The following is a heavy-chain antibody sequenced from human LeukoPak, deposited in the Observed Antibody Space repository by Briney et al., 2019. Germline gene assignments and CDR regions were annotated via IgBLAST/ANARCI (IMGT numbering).Heavy chain of an antibody. CDR3: AGADSGSWDFGR. CDR1: GFTFSSYA. D-gene: IGHD6-13*01. V-gene: IGHV3-7*04. CDR2: INQDGSVK. J-gene: IGHJ4*02. Sequence: PGGSLRLSCAASGFTFSSYAMSWVRQAPGKGLEWVANINQDGSVKYYMDSVKGRFTISRDNAKNSLYLQMNSLRADDTGVYYCAGADSGSWDFGRGAQGTLVTVSS.